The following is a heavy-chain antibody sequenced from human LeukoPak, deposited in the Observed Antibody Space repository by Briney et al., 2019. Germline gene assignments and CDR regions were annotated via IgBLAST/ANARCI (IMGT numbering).Heavy chain of an antibody. CDR3: AKDRSGSYSQGLDY. Sequence: GGSLRLSCEGFGLTFSRDWMSWVRQAPGKGLEWVAFTRYDGSNKYYADSVKGRFTISRDNSKNTLYLQMNSLRAEDTAVYHCAKDRSGSYSQGLDYWGQGTLVTVSS. CDR1: GLTFSRDW. D-gene: IGHD1-26*01. J-gene: IGHJ4*02. V-gene: IGHV3-30*02. CDR2: TRYDGSNK.